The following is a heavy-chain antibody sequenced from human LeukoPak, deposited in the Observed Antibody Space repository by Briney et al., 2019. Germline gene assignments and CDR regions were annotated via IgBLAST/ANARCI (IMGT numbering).Heavy chain of an antibody. CDR3: ARDSYGSDY. CDR1: GYTFSDYH. V-gene: IGHV1-46*01. J-gene: IGHJ4*02. D-gene: IGHD3-16*01. Sequence: ASVKVSCKASGYTFSDYHMHWVRQAPGQGLEWMGRIIPSGGSTTCAQKFQGRVTMTRDMSTNTVYMELSSLRSEDTAVYYRARDSYGSDYWGQGTLVTVSS. CDR2: IIPSGGST.